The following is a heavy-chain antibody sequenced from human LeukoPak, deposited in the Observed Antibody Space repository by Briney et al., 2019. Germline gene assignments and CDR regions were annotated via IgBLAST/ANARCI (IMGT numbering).Heavy chain of an antibody. D-gene: IGHD3-22*01. Sequence: ASVKVSCKASGYTFTKFGMNWVRQAPGQGLEWMGWINTNTGNPAYAQGFTGRFVFSLDTSVSTAYLQISGLKAEDTAVYYCARDKDDSSGYDYNWFDPWGQGTLVTVSS. CDR2: INTNTGNP. J-gene: IGHJ5*02. V-gene: IGHV7-4-1*02. CDR1: GYTFTKFG. CDR3: ARDKDDSSGYDYNWFDP.